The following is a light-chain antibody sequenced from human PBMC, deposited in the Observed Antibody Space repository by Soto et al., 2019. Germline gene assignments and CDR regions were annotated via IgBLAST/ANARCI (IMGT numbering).Light chain of an antibody. V-gene: IGKV3-15*01. CDR2: YAS. CDR3: QQFYTWPVT. J-gene: IGKJ4*01. CDR1: EGVSNM. Sequence: EIVMTQSPATLSVSPGEGVTFSCRASEGVSNMLAWYQHKPGQPPRLLVSYASAGATGVPARFSGSGSGTEFTLTINSLQSEDVALYYCQQFYTWPVTFGGGTKVEIK.